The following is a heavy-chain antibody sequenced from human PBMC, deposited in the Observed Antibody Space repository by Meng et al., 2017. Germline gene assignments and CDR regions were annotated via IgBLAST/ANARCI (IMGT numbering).Heavy chain of an antibody. V-gene: IGHV4-61*01. CDR2: IDYGGST. CDR3: ARTRGDYYFDY. J-gene: IGHJ4*02. CDR1: GDSVTVGSHY. D-gene: IGHD3-16*01. Sequence: QLQLQESGPGLVRPSETLSLTCTVSGDSVTVGSHYWSWIRQPPGKGLEWIGYIDYGGSTSYNPSLRSRVTISVDTSNNQFSLKLSSVTAADTAVFYCARTRGDYYFDYWGQGTLVTVSS.